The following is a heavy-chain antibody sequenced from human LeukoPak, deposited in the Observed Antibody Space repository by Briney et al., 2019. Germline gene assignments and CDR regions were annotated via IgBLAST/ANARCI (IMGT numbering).Heavy chain of an antibody. CDR3: ARSSRVRHDQKITMIVARAFDI. Sequence: SETLSLTCTVSGGSISSGSYYWSWIRQAAGKGLEWIGRIYSSGNTNYNPSLKSRVTISLDTSKNQFSLKLSSVTAADTAVYYCARSSRVRHDQKITMIVARAFDIWGQGTMVTVSS. CDR2: IYSSGNT. D-gene: IGHD3-22*01. J-gene: IGHJ3*02. V-gene: IGHV4-61*02. CDR1: GGSISSGSYY.